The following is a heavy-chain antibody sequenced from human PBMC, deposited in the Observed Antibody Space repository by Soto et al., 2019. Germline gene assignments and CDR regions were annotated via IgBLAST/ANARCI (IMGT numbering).Heavy chain of an antibody. V-gene: IGHV4-31*03. Sequence: SETLSLTCTVSGGSISSGRYYWSWIRQHPGKGLEWIGYINYTGDTYYNPSLKSRGTISVDASQNQFSLKLSSVTAADTAVYYCARGVLVWGQGTLVTVSS. J-gene: IGHJ4*02. CDR2: INYTGDT. CDR3: ARGVLV. CDR1: GGSISSGRYY. D-gene: IGHD3-9*01.